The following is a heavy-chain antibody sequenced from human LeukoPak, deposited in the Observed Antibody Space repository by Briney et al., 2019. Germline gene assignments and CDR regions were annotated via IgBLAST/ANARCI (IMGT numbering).Heavy chain of an antibody. CDR2: ISSSSNYI. Sequence: GGSLRLSCAASGFTFSSYTMTWVRQAPGKGLEWVSFISSSSNYIYYADSVKGRFTISRDNANNSLFLQMDSLRADDMAVYYCARKPSSTTGIDYWGQGTLVSVSS. D-gene: IGHD1-14*01. V-gene: IGHV3-21*01. J-gene: IGHJ4*02. CDR1: GFTFSSYT. CDR3: ARKPSSTTGIDY.